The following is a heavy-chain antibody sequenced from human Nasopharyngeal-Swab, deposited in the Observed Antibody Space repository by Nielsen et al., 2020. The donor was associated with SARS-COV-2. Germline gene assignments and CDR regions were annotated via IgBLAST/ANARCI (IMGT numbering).Heavy chain of an antibody. V-gene: IGHV4-34*01. J-gene: IGHJ4*02. CDR3: ARGHRSISMIVVVIATAHFYFDS. CDR2: INPSGTP. Sequence: SETLSLTSAVYGGSFSGYYWSWIRPPPGQGLDWIGEINPSGTPSYNPSLKSRVTISSDTSKNQFSLKLSSVTAADTAVYYCARGHRSISMIVVVIATAHFYFDSWGRGTLVTVTS. D-gene: IGHD3-22*01. CDR1: GGSFSGYY.